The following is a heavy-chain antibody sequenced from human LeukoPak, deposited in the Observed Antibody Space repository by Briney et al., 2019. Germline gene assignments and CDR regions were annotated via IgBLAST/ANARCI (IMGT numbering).Heavy chain of an antibody. V-gene: IGHV1-46*01. CDR1: GYTFTSYY. D-gene: IGHD4-11*01. CDR3: ARDRDHSNYLYYFDY. CDR2: INPSGGST. J-gene: IGHJ4*02. Sequence: PGASVKVSCKASGYTFTSYYMHWVRQAPGQGLEWMGIINPSGGSTSYAQKFQGRVTMARDTSTSTVYMELSSLRSEDTAVYYCARDRDHSNYLYYFDYWGQGTLVTVSS.